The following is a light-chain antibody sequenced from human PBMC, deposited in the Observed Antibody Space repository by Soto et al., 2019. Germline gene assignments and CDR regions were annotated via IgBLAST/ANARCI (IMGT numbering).Light chain of an antibody. Sequence: QSALTEPASVSGSLGQSITISCTGTSSDVGGYNYVSWYQQHPGKAPKFMIYDVSNRPSGVSNRFSGSKSGNTASLTISGLQAEDEADYYCTSYTTSNTRQIVFGTGTKVTVL. V-gene: IGLV2-14*01. CDR2: DVS. CDR1: SSDVGGYNY. J-gene: IGLJ1*01. CDR3: TSYTTSNTRQIV.